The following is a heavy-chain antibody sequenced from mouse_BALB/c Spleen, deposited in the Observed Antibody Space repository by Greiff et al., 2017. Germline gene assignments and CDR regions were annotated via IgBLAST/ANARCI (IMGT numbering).Heavy chain of an antibody. CDR1: GFTFSSFG. J-gene: IGHJ1*01. D-gene: IGHD2-14*01. CDR3: ARSQDYRYWYFDV. V-gene: IGHV5-17*02. Sequence: EVKVVESGGGLVQPGGSRKLSCAASGFTFSSFGMHWVRQAPEKGLEWVAYISSGSSTIYYADTVKGRFTISRDNPKNTLFLQMTSLRSEDTAMYYCARSQDYRYWYFDVWGAGTTVTVSS. CDR2: ISSGSSTI.